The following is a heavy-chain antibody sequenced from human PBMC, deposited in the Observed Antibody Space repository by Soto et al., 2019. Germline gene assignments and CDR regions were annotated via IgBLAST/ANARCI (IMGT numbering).Heavy chain of an antibody. Sequence: PVEGSFKASGGPLSSYTISWVRQAPGQGVGGKGRIIPNLGIANYAQKFQGRVTITADKSTSTAYMELSSLRSEDTAVYYCASRIMITFGGVIPEDNWFDPWG. J-gene: IGHJ5*02. CDR2: IIPNLGIA. CDR3: ASRIMITFGGVIPEDNWFDP. D-gene: IGHD3-16*02. V-gene: IGHV1-69*02. CDR1: GGPLSSYT.